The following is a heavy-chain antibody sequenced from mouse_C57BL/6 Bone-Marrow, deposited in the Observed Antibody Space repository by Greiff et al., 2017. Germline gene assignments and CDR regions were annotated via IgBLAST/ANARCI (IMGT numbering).Heavy chain of an antibody. V-gene: IGHV1-67*01. D-gene: IGHD2-1*01. CDR2: ISTYSGDA. CDR1: GYTFTDYA. Sequence: QVQLQQSGPELVRPGVSVKISCKGSGYTFTDYAMHWVNQSHAKSLEWIGVISTYSGDASYNQKFKDKATMTVDKSSSTAYIERARRTSEDSAVYYCARGRGNYGYYFDYWGQGTTLTVSS. J-gene: IGHJ2*01. CDR3: ARGRGNYGYYFDY.